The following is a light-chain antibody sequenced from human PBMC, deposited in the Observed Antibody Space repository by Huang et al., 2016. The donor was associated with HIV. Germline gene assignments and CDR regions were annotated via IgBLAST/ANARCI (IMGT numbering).Light chain of an antibody. J-gene: IGKJ1*01. CDR3: QQTYRPPWT. Sequence: DIQMTQSPSSLSASVGDRVTITCRASQRMTGYLNWYQQKPGKAPIHLIYAASSLQSGVPSRFSGSGSGTDFILTISSLQPEDFATYYCQQTYRPPWTFGQGTKVDIK. V-gene: IGKV1-39*01. CDR1: QRMTGY. CDR2: AAS.